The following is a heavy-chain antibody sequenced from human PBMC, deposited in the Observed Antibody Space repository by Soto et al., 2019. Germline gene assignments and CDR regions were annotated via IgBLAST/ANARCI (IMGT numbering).Heavy chain of an antibody. D-gene: IGHD2-8*02. Sequence: GGSLRLSCAASGFTVSSNYMSWVRQAPGKGLEWVSVIYSGGSTYYADSVKGRFTISRDNSKNTLYLQMNSLRAEDTAVYYCAVVYAKRGYYYYYMDVWGKGTTVTVSS. J-gene: IGHJ6*03. CDR1: GFTVSSNY. CDR2: IYSGGST. V-gene: IGHV3-66*01. CDR3: AVVYAKRGYYYYYMDV.